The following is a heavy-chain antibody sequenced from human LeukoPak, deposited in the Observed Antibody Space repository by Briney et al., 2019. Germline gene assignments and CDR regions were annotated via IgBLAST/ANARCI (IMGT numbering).Heavy chain of an antibody. D-gene: IGHD2-21*01. V-gene: IGHV1-69*01. CDR1: GGTFSSYA. J-gene: IGHJ1*01. CDR2: ITPIFGAA. Sequence: AVKVSCKASGGTFSSYAISGVGQAPGQGLEWMGGITPIFGAANYAQKFQGRVTITADESTNTASMELSSLRSEDTAVYYCARDSSEFRILIPHWGQGTLVTVSS. CDR3: ARDSSEFRILIPH.